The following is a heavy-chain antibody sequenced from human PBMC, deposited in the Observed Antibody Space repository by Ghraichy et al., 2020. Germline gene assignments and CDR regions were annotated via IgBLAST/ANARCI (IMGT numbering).Heavy chain of an antibody. J-gene: IGHJ4*02. CDR1: GFIFNTYW. Sequence: GGSLRLSCAASGFIFNTYWMGWVRQAPGKGLEWVANINHDGSAKVEVDSVKGCFTISRDNDKNSLFLQMNSLRAEDTAVYYCAAGQSAYGYPHFDYWGQGTLVTVSS. CDR2: INHDGSAK. V-gene: IGHV3-7*01. CDR3: AAGQSAYGYPHFDY. D-gene: IGHD5-18*01.